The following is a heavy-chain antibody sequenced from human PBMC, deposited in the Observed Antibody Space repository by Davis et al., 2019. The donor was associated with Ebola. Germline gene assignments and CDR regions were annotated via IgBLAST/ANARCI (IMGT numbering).Heavy chain of an antibody. V-gene: IGHV1-18*01. J-gene: IGHJ5*02. CDR2: ISAYNGNT. Sequence: ASVKVSCKASGYTFTTYGISWVRQAPGQGLEWVGWISAYNGNTNYAQKLQGRVTMTTDTSTSTVYMELTSLTSDDTAVYYCAGDYGGQVNWFDPWGQGTLVTVSS. CDR1: GYTFTTYG. D-gene: IGHD4-23*01. CDR3: AGDYGGQVNWFDP.